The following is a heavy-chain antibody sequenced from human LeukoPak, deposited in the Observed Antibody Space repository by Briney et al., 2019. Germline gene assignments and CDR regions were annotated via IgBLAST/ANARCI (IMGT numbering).Heavy chain of an antibody. D-gene: IGHD5-12*01. Sequence: GGSLRLSCAASGFTFSSYSMNWVRQAPGKGLEWVSAISGSGGSTYYADSVKGRFTISRDNSKNTLYLQMNSLRAEDTAVYYCAKGSIVATICYFDYWGQGTLVTVSS. V-gene: IGHV3-23*01. CDR3: AKGSIVATICYFDY. CDR2: ISGSGGST. J-gene: IGHJ4*02. CDR1: GFTFSSYS.